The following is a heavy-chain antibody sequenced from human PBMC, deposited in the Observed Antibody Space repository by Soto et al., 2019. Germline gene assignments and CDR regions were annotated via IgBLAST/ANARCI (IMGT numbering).Heavy chain of an antibody. D-gene: IGHD2-2*01. V-gene: IGHV4-30-4*01. CDR2: IYYSGST. J-gene: IGHJ5*02. Sequence: PSETLSLTCTVSGDFITSDYYYWSWIRQPPGKGLEWIGNIYYSGSTYANPSLRSRLTISIDTSKNHFSLKLSSVTAADTAVYYCGRNKRQPHREPGWFDPWGQGILVTVSS. CDR3: GRNKRQPHREPGWFDP. CDR1: GDFITSDYYY.